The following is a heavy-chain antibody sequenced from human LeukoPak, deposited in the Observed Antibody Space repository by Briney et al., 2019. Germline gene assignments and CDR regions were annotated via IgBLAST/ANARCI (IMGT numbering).Heavy chain of an antibody. CDR2: INHSVSN. V-gene: IGHV4-34*01. D-gene: IGHD7-27*01. CDR1: GGSFSGYY. J-gene: IGHJ4*02. Sequence: SETLSLTCAVDGGSFSGYYWSWIRHPPGKGLEWIGEINHSVSNNYNPSLKSRATISVATSTNQSSLKLSSVPAADAAVYYCARAARSPGVSRAKKGPAAQYDYWGQGTLVTVSS. CDR3: ARAARSPGVSRAKKGPAAQYDY.